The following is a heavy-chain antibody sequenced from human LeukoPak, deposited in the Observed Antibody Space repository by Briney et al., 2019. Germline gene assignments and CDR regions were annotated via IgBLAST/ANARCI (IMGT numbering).Heavy chain of an antibody. V-gene: IGHV1-3*01. D-gene: IGHD2-2*02. J-gene: IGHJ5*02. CDR1: GYTFTSYA. CDR2: INAGNGKT. CDR3: ARGVVPAAIRGSRSWFDP. Sequence: ASVTVSFTASGYTFTSYAMHWVRQAPGQRLEWMGWINAGNGKTKYSQKFQGRVTIARDTSASTAYMELCSLRSEDTAVYYCARGVVPAAIRGSRSWFDPWGQGTLVTVSS.